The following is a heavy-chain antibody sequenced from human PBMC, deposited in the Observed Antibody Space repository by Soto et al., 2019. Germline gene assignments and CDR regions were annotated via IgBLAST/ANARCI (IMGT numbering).Heavy chain of an antibody. V-gene: IGHV3-21*01. D-gene: IGHD6-25*01. CDR2: ISSSSSYI. CDR3: ARDHSSDYYYYYGMDV. Sequence: GGSLRLSCAASGFTFSSYSMNWVRQSPGKGLEWVSSISSSSSYIYYADSVKGRFTISRDNAKNSLYLQMNSLRAEDTAVYYCARDHSSDYYYYYGMDVWGQGTTVTVSS. J-gene: IGHJ6*02. CDR1: GFTFSSYS.